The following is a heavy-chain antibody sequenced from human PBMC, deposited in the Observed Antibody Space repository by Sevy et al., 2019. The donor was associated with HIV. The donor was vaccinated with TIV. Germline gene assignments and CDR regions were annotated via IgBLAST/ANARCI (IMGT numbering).Heavy chain of an antibody. V-gene: IGHV3-23*01. J-gene: IGHJ5*01. D-gene: IGHD6-19*01. CDR3: AKDYSSGWYDF. Sequence: GGSLRLSCAASGFTFSSYAMSWVRQAPGKGLEWVSTISGTGGRTYYADSVKGRFTISRDTSKNTLYLQMNSLRAEDTARYYCAKDYSSGWYDFWGQGTLVTVSS. CDR1: GFTFSSYA. CDR2: ISGTGGRT.